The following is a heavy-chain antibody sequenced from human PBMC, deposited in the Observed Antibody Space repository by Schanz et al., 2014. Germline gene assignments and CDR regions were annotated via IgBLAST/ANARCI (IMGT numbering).Heavy chain of an antibody. D-gene: IGHD3-22*01. V-gene: IGHV3-23*01. J-gene: IGHJ4*02. CDR3: AKDGRLPYYGTGSDFDY. CDR1: GFTFSIYG. CDR2: MIGSGSSV. Sequence: EVQLLESGGGLVQPGGSLRLSCAASGFTFSIYGMSWVRQAPGKGLEWVSRMIGSGSSVFYADSVKGRFTISRDNLKNTLYLQMNSLRAGDTAVYYCAKDGRLPYYGTGSDFDYWGQGTLVAVSS.